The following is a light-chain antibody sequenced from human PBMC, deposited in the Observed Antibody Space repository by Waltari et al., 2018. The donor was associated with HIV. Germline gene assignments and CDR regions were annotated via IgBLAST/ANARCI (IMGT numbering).Light chain of an antibody. CDR1: NIAATKS. CDR2: DDR. CDR3: AAWVDSRSVV. V-gene: IGLV3-21*02. Sequence: SYVLTQPPSVSVAPGQTARITCGGNNIAATKSVHWYRLNPGQAPVVVIYDDRDRPSGIPDRFSGSSSGDTATLTISRAEDEAGYYCAAWVDSRSVVFGGGTKLTVL. J-gene: IGLJ2*01.